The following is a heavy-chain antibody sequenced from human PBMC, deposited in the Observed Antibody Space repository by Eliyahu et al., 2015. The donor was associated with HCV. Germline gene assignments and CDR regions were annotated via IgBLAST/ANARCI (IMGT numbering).Heavy chain of an antibody. CDR1: GXTFXXXW. D-gene: IGHD5-18*01. Sequence: EVQLVESGGGLVQPGGSLSXSCAASGXTFXXXWMSWARPXPGKGLEWVGNIKQDGSEKYYVDSVKGRFTISRDNAKNSLYLQMNSLRAEDTAVYYCARDPSLEYSMGGGDYWGQGTLVTVSS. V-gene: IGHV3-7*03. CDR3: ARDPSLEYSMGGGDY. CDR2: IKQDGSEK. J-gene: IGHJ4*02.